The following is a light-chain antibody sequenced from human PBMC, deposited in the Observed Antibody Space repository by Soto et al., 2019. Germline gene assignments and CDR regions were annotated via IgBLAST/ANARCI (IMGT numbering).Light chain of an antibody. CDR2: DTS. CDR3: QQYIDWPPGT. J-gene: IGKJ1*01. Sequence: EIVVTQSPATLSVSPGERVTLACRASQSVSSSLAWYQQRPGQAPRLLIYDTSTRAAGISARFSGSGSGTEFTLTISSRESEDFAGYDCQQYIDWPPGTFGQGTAVEIK. V-gene: IGKV3-15*01. CDR1: QSVSSS.